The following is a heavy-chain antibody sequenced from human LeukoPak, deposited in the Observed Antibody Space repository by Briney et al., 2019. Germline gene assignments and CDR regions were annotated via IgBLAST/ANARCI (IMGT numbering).Heavy chain of an antibody. CDR3: ARVDLRYCSGGSCPFDY. J-gene: IGHJ4*02. Sequence: SETLSLTCTVSGGSISSGSYYWSWIRQPAGKGLEWIGRIYTGGSTNYNPSLKSRVTISVDTSKNQFSLKLSSVAAADTAVYYCARVDLRYCSGGSCPFDYWGQGTLVTVSS. D-gene: IGHD2-15*01. CDR2: IYTGGST. V-gene: IGHV4-61*02. CDR1: GGSISSGSYY.